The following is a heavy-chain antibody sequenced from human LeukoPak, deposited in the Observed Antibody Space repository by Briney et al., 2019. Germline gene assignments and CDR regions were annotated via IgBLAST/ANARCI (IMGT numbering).Heavy chain of an antibody. CDR3: ARVKGALDY. CDR2: IRNKANTYTT. CDR1: GFTFSSHS. J-gene: IGHJ4*02. D-gene: IGHD4/OR15-4a*01. Sequence: GGSLRLSCAASGFTFSSHSMNCVRQAPGKGLEWLGRIRNKANTYTTEYAASVKGRFTISRDDSKNSLYLQMNSLKTEDTAVYYCARVKGALDYWGQGTLVTVSP. V-gene: IGHV3-72*01.